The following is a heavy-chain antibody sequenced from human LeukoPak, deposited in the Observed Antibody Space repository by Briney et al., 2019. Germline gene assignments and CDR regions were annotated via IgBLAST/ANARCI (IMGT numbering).Heavy chain of an antibody. CDR1: GGSISSYY. J-gene: IGHJ4*02. D-gene: IGHD3-22*01. V-gene: IGHV4-59*01. Sequence: SETLSLTCTVSGGSISSYYWSWIRQPPGKGLEWIGYIYYSGSTNYSPSLKSRVTISVDTSKNQFSLKLSSVTAADTAVYYCARDNYYDSSGYYSPFDYWGQGTLVTVSS. CDR3: ARDNYYDSSGYYSPFDY. CDR2: IYYSGST.